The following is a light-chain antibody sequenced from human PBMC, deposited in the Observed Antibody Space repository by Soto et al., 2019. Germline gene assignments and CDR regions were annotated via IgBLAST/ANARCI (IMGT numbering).Light chain of an antibody. J-gene: IGKJ1*01. V-gene: IGKV4-1*01. Sequence: DIVMTQSPDSLAVSLGERATINCKSSQSVLYSSNNKNYLAWYQRKPGQPPKLLIYWASTRESGVPDRFSGSGSGTDFTLTISSLQAEDVAVYYCQQYYSTPVTFGQGTKVDIK. CDR1: QSVLYSSNNKNY. CDR2: WAS. CDR3: QQYYSTPVT.